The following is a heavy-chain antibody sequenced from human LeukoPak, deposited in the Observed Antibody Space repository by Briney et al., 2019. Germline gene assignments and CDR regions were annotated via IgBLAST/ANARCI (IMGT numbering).Heavy chain of an antibody. CDR1: GFTFSGYG. J-gene: IGHJ4*02. D-gene: IGHD2-21*01. CDR3: ARIPYFDY. Sequence: GGSLRLSCAASGFTFSGYGMHWVRQAPGKGLEWVAVISYDGSNKYYADSVKGRFTISRDNSKNTLYLQMNSLRAEDTAVYYCARIPYFDYWGQGTLVTVSS. V-gene: IGHV3-30*03. CDR2: ISYDGSNK.